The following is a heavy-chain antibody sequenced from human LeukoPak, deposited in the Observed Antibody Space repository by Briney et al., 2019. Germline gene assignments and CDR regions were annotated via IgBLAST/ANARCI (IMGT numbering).Heavy chain of an antibody. CDR3: ARVGVVVPAGMDI. Sequence: PGGSLRLSCAASGFTFSDHYMDWVRQAPGEGLEWVARIRKKSNGYNTQYAASVKGRFIISREDSRNSLYLQMNSPKTEDTAVYYCARVGVVVPAGMDIWGQGTMVTVSS. CDR2: IRKKSNGYNT. V-gene: IGHV3-72*01. CDR1: GFTFSDHY. J-gene: IGHJ3*02. D-gene: IGHD2-2*01.